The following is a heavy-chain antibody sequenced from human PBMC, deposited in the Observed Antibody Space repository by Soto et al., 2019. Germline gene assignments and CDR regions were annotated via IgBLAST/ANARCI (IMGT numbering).Heavy chain of an antibody. CDR1: RYTNTCYY. CDR3: ARGPSYDVGGSGYYYYYMDV. D-gene: IGHD3-10*01. J-gene: IGHJ6*03. V-gene: IGHV1-8*01. CDR2: MNPNSGNT. Sequence: GVPVKVSSKASRYTNTCYYLKWLRQSTEQGLEWMGWMNPNSGNTGYAQKFQGRVTMTRNTSISTAYMELSSLRSEDTAVYYCARGPSYDVGGSGYYYYYMDVWVKGTTVTVSS.